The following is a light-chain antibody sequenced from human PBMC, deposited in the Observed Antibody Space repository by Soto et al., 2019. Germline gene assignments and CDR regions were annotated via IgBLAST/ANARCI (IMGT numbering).Light chain of an antibody. J-gene: IGKJ5*01. V-gene: IGKV2-28*01. CDR1: QSLLHSNGYNY. CDR3: QQRSNRIT. Sequence: IVMTQSPLSLPVTPGEPASISCRSSQSLLHSNGYNYLDWYLQKPGQAPRLLIYDASNRATGIPARFSGSGSGTDFTLTISSLEPEDFAVYYCQQRSNRITFGQGTRLEIK. CDR2: DAS.